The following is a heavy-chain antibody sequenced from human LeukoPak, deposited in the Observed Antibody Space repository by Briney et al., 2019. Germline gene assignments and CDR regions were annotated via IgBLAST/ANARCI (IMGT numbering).Heavy chain of an antibody. V-gene: IGHV3-20*04. D-gene: IGHD1-26*01. J-gene: IGHJ4*02. CDR2: INWNGGST. Sequence: GGSLRLSCAAPGFTFDDYGMSWVRQAPGKGLEWVSGINWNGGSTGYADSVKGRFTISRDNAKNSLYLQMNSLRAEDTALYYCARFLGGGSYTSVDYWGQGTPVTVSS. CDR1: GFTFDDYG. CDR3: ARFLGGGSYTSVDY.